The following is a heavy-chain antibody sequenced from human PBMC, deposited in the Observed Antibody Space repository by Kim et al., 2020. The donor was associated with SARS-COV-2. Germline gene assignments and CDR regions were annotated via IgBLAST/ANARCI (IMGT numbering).Heavy chain of an antibody. CDR3: ARSFQVGHPFDM. Sequence: SETLSLTCTVSGGSISSGGYYWSWIRQHPGKGLEWIGYIYYSGTTYYNPSLKSRVTISVDTSENQFSLKLSSVTAADTAVYYCARSFQVGHPFDMWGQGTMVTVSS. CDR2: IYYSGTT. CDR1: GGSISSGGYY. V-gene: IGHV4-31*03. J-gene: IGHJ3*02.